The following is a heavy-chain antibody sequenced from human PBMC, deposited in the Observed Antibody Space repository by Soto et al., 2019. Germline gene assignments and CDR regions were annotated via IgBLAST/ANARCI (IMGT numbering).Heavy chain of an antibody. CDR1: GFTVSSNY. Sequence: EVQLVETGGGLIQPGGSLRLSCAASGFTVSSNYMSWVRQAPGKGLEWVSVIYSGGSTYYADSVKGRFTISRDNSKNTLYLEMNSLSAEDTAVYYCARHMVRVVKAPRDDYYYVMDVWCQGTTVTVSS. CDR3: ARHMVRVVKAPRDDYYYVMDV. J-gene: IGHJ6*02. V-gene: IGHV3-53*02. CDR2: IYSGGST. D-gene: IGHD3-10*01.